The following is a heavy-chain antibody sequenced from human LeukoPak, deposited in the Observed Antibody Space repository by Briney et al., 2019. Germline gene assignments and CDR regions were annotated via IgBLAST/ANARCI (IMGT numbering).Heavy chain of an antibody. CDR2: IKQDGSEK. D-gene: IGHD6-19*01. CDR1: GFTFSSYW. J-gene: IGHJ4*02. V-gene: IGHV3-7*01. CDR3: ARGSAGSFDY. Sequence: PGGSLRLSCAASGFTFSSYWMNWVRQAPGKGLEWVANIKQDGSEKYYMDSVKGRFTISRDNAKNSLYLQMNSLRVEDTAVYYCARGSAGSFDYWGQGTVVTVSS.